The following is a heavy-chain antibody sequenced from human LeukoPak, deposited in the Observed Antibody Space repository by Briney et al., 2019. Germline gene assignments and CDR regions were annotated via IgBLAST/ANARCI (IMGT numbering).Heavy chain of an antibody. CDR2: IYSGGST. D-gene: IGHD2-8*01. CDR3: ARDNGDY. CDR1: GFTVSNNY. J-gene: IGHJ4*02. Sequence: GGSLRLSCAASGFTVSNNYMIWVRQAPGKGLQWVSVIYSGGSTYYSDSVKGRFTISRDNSKNTVYLQMNSLRGEDTAVYYCARDNGDYWGQGTQVTVSS. V-gene: IGHV3-53*01.